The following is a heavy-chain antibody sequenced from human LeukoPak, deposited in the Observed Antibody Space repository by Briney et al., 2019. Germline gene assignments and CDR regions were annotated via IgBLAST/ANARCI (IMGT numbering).Heavy chain of an antibody. CDR1: GFTFSSYA. Sequence: GGSLRLSCAASGFTFSSYAMHWVRQAPGKGLEWVAVISYDGSNKYYADSVKGRFTISRDNSKNTLYLQMNSLRAEDTAVYYCARTHSSGYYNYYYYGMDVWGQGTTVTVSS. V-gene: IGHV3-30-3*01. D-gene: IGHD3-22*01. CDR2: ISYDGSNK. CDR3: ARTHSSGYYNYYYYGMDV. J-gene: IGHJ6*02.